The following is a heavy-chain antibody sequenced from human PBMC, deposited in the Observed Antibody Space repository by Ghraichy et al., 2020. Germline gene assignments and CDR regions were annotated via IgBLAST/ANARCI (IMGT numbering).Heavy chain of an antibody. J-gene: IGHJ4*02. CDR3: TRNSYGDPFDY. Sequence: GGSLRLSCTASGFTFGDYAMSWVRQAPGKGLEWVGFIRSKAYGGTTEYAASVKGRFTISRDDSKSIAYLQMNSLKTEDTAVYYCTRNSYGDPFDYWGQGTLVTVSS. CDR2: IRSKAYGGTT. V-gene: IGHV3-49*04. CDR1: GFTFGDYA. D-gene: IGHD4-17*01.